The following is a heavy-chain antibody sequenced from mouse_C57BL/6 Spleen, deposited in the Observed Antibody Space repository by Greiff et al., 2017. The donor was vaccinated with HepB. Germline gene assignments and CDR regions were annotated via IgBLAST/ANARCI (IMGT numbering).Heavy chain of an antibody. CDR2: ISYDGSN. D-gene: IGHD1-1*01. Sequence: EVKLQESGPGLVKPSQSLSLTCSVTGYSITSGYYWNWIRQFPGNKLEWMGYISYDGSNNYNPSLKNRISITRDTSKNQFFLKLNSVTTEDTATYYCARKHGSTLYFDVWGTGTTVTVSS. J-gene: IGHJ1*03. CDR1: GYSITSGYY. V-gene: IGHV3-6*01. CDR3: ARKHGSTLYFDV.